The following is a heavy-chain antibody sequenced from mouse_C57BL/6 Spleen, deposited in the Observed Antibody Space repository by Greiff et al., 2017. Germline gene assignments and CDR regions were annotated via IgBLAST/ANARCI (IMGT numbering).Heavy chain of an antibody. CDR1: GYTFTSYW. CDR3: ARDGVYDGYYLDY. CDR2: INPSSGYP. V-gene: IGHV1-7*01. J-gene: IGHJ2*01. Sequence: QVQLQQSGAELAKPGASVKLSCKASGYTFTSYWMHWVNQRPGQGLEWIGYINPSSGYPTYNQKFKDKATLTADKASSTAYMQLSSLTYEDSAVYYCARDGVYDGYYLDYGGQGTTRTVSS. D-gene: IGHD2-3*01.